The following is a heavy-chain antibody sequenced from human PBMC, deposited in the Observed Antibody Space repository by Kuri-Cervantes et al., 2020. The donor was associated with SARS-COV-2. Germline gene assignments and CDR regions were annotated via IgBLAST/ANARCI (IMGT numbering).Heavy chain of an antibody. CDR3: ARYPRIAVAGWEYYYYYDGMDV. CDR1: GASISSSTYY. D-gene: IGHD6-19*01. CDR2: IYTSGST. V-gene: IGHV4-4*07. J-gene: IGHJ6*02. Sequence: SETLSLTCTVSGASISSSTYYWSWIRQPAGKGLEWIGRIYTSGSTNYNPSLKSRVTMSVDTSKNQFSLKLSSVTAADTAVYYCARYPRIAVAGWEYYYYYDGMDVWGQGTTVTVSS.